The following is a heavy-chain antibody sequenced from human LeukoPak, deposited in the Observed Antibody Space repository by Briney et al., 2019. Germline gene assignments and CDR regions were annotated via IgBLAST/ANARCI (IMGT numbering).Heavy chain of an antibody. CDR1: GYTFTSYD. CDR2: MNPNSGNT. Sequence: ASVKVSCKASGYTFTSYDINWVRQATGQGLEWMGWMNPNSGNTGYAQKFQGRVTMTRNTSITTAHMELSSLTSEDTAVYYCATGMFDSDYSFLGFEYWGLGTPVSVSS. V-gene: IGHV1-8*01. CDR3: ATGMFDSDYSFLGFEY. J-gene: IGHJ4*02. D-gene: IGHD2/OR15-2a*01.